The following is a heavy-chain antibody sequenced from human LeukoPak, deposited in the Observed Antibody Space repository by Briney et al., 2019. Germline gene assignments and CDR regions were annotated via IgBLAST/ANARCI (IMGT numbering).Heavy chain of an antibody. Sequence: ASVKVSYKASGYTLTGYYMHWVRQAPGQGLEWMGWWNPNSGGTNYAQKFQGRVTMTRDTSISTAYMQLSRLRSDDTAVYYCARGYCSSTSCYWFDPWGQGTLVTVSS. J-gene: IGHJ5*02. CDR1: GYTLTGYY. V-gene: IGHV1-2*02. CDR2: WNPNSGGT. D-gene: IGHD2-2*01. CDR3: ARGYCSSTSCYWFDP.